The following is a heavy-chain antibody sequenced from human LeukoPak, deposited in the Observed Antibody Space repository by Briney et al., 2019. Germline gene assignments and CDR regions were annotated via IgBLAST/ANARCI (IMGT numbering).Heavy chain of an antibody. CDR2: IYYSGST. J-gene: IGHJ5*02. Sequence: SQTLSLTCTVSGGSISSGDYYWSWIRQPPGKGLEWIGYIYYSGSTYYNPSLKSRVTISVDTSKNQFSLKLSSATAADTAVYYCAAENDYGDKRPAWGQGTLVTVSS. D-gene: IGHD4-17*01. V-gene: IGHV4-30-4*01. CDR3: AAENDYGDKRPA. CDR1: GGSISSGDYY.